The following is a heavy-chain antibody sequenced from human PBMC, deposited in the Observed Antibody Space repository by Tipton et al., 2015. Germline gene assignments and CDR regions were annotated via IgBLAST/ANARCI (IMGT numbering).Heavy chain of an antibody. CDR2: IKQDESEK. V-gene: IGHV3-7*01. D-gene: IGHD3-16*01. J-gene: IGHJ3*02. CDR3: ARGALGRRSDAFDI. CDR1: GFTVSSNY. Sequence: SLRLSCAASGFTVSSNYMSWVRQTPGKGLEWVANIKQDESEKNYVDSVKGRFTISRDNAKNSLYLQMNSLRADDTAVYYCARGALGRRSDAFDIWGQGTMVTVSS.